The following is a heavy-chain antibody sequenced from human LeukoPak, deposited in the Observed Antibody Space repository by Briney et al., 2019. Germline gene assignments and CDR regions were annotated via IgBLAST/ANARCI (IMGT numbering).Heavy chain of an antibody. Sequence: SETLSLTCAVYGGSFSGYYWSWIRQPPGKGLEWIGEINHSGSTNYNPSLKSRVTISVDTSKNQFSLKLSSVTAADTAVYYCARSQYQLLWSYYFDYWGQGTLVTVSS. J-gene: IGHJ4*02. CDR2: INHSGST. V-gene: IGHV4-34*01. CDR1: GGSFSGYY. D-gene: IGHD2-2*01. CDR3: ARSQYQLLWSYYFDY.